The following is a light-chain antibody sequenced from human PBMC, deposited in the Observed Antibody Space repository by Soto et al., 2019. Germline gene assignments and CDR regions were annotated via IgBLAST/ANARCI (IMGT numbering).Light chain of an antibody. V-gene: IGKV1-39*01. CDR3: QQSYSTPYT. CDR1: QNINTY. J-gene: IGKJ2*01. Sequence: DIQMTQSPSSLSASVGDRVTITCRASQNINTYLNWCQQKPGKAPNLLIFAASSLQSGVPSRFSGSGSWTDFTLTISSLQPEDFATYYCQQSYSTPYTFGQGTKLE. CDR2: AAS.